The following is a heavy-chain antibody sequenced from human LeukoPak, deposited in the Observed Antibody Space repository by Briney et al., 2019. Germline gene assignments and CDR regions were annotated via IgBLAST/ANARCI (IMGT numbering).Heavy chain of an antibody. D-gene: IGHD5-18*01. J-gene: IGHJ6*03. Sequence: SETLSLTCNISDGSISSYYWSWIRQPPGKGLEWIGYIYYSGTTNYNPSLKTRVTVSIDTSKNQFSLRLTSVTAADTAVYYCARARGYGYGSYMDVWDKGTTVTVSS. V-gene: IGHV4-59*01. CDR3: ARARGYGYGSYMDV. CDR2: IYYSGTT. CDR1: DGSISSYY.